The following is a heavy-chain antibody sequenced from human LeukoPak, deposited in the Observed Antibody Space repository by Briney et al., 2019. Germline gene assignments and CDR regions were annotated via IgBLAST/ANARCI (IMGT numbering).Heavy chain of an antibody. CDR1: EFTSNNAW. Sequence: PGGSLRLSCEVSEFTSNNAWMTWVRQAPGKGLEWVGRIKPKSNGGTADYATPVKGTFTISRDDSKNTVYLQMNSLKAEDTAVYFCNARLYSGTNPHFDYWAQGTLVTVSS. D-gene: IGHD1-26*01. J-gene: IGHJ4*02. CDR3: NARLYSGTNPHFDY. CDR2: IKPKSNGGTA. V-gene: IGHV3-15*01.